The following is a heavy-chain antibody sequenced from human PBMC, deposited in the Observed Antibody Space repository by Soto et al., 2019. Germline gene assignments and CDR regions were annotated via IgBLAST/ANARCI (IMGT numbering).Heavy chain of an antibody. V-gene: IGHV3-23*01. Sequence: GGSLRLSCAASGFTFSSYAMSWVRRAPGKGLEWVSAISGSGGSTYYADSVKGRFTISRDNSKNTLYLQMNSLRAEDTAVYYCAKDPLNTGYSSGWYPYYFDYWGQGTLVTVSS. J-gene: IGHJ4*02. CDR3: AKDPLNTGYSSGWYPYYFDY. CDR2: ISGSGGST. D-gene: IGHD6-19*01. CDR1: GFTFSSYA.